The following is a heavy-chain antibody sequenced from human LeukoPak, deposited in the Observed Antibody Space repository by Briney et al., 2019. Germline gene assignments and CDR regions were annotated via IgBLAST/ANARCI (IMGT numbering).Heavy chain of an antibody. CDR3: AKLPNNYYYYMDV. CDR2: LYDNGLTT. CDR1: GYTFSRNA. J-gene: IGHJ6*03. V-gene: IGHV3-23*01. Sequence: GGSLRLSCAPSGYTFSRNAMSWVPQAPGKGLEWVSGLYDNGLTTYYADSGKGRFTISRDNYKNTLYLQMSSLRAEDTAVYYCAKLPNNYYYYMDVWGKGTTVTVSS.